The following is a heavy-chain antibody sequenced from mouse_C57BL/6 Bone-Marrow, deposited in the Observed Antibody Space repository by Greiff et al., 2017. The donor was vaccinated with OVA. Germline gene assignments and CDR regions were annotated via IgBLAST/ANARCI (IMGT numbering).Heavy chain of an antibody. CDR3: ARPLYYYGSSYVFDY. D-gene: IGHD1-1*01. CDR1: GYTFTSYG. V-gene: IGHV1-81*01. J-gene: IGHJ2*01. CDR2: IYPRSGNT. Sequence: VQLVESGAELARPGASVKLSCKASGYTFTSYGISWVKQRTGQGLEWIGEIYPRSGNTYYNEKFKGKATLTADKSSSTAYMELRSLTSEDSAVYFCARPLYYYGSSYVFDYWGQGTTLTVSS.